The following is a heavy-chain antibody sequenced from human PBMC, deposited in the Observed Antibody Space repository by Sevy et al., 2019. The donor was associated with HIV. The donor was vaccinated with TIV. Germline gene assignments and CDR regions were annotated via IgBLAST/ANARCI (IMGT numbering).Heavy chain of an antibody. Sequence: ASVKVSCKTSGYTLTSYFMHWVRLAPGLGPEWMGRINPNSGDTNYAQKFEDRVTMTRDTSISTAYMELSSLRADDTAVYYCARSGGYYNGAFDYWGQGTLVTVSS. CDR3: ARSGGYYNGAFDY. CDR1: GYTLTSYF. D-gene: IGHD3-10*01. V-gene: IGHV1-2*06. CDR2: INPNSGDT. J-gene: IGHJ4*02.